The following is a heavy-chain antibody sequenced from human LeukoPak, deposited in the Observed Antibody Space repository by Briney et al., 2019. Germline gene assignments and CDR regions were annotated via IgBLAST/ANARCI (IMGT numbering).Heavy chain of an antibody. CDR1: GFTFSSYA. V-gene: IGHV3-64*04. CDR3: ARGGGASYYYDSSGYLHFDY. D-gene: IGHD3-22*01. J-gene: IGHJ4*02. CDR2: ITGDGGRT. Sequence: PGGSLRLSCSASGFTFSSYAMHWVRQAPGKGLECVSAITGDGGRTYYADSVKGRFTISRDNSKNTLYLQMNSLRAEDTAVYYCARGGGASYYYDSSGYLHFDYWGQGTLVTVSS.